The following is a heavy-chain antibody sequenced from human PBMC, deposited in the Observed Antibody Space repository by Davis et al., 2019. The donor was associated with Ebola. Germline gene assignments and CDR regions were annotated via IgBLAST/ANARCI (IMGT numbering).Heavy chain of an antibody. V-gene: IGHV3-7*03. CDR1: GFTLSSYW. CDR2: IKPDGSEK. Sequence: GESLKISCAASGFTLSSYWMTWVRQAPGKGLEWVANIKPDGSEKYYVDSVKGRFTISRDNAKNSLYLQMNSLRAEDTAIYYCARGRRLDVWGQGTTVTVSS. J-gene: IGHJ6*02. CDR3: ARGRRLDV.